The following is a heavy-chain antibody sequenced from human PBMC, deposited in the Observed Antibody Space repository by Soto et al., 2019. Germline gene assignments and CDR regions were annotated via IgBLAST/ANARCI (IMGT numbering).Heavy chain of an antibody. CDR1: RFTFGDYA. J-gene: IGHJ6*02. D-gene: IGHD2-21*01. CDR3: TRTRLWSDYYYYYGMDV. CDR2: IRSKAYGGTI. Sequence: GGSLRLSCTASRFTFGDYAMSWVRQAPGKGLEWVGFIRSKAYGGTIEYAASVKGRFTISRDDSKSIAYLQLNSLKTEDTAVYYCTRTRLWSDYYYYYGMDVWGQGTTVTVSS. V-gene: IGHV3-49*04.